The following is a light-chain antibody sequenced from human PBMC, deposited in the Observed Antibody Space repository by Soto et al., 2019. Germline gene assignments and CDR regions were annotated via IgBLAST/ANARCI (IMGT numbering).Light chain of an antibody. V-gene: IGKV1-39*01. J-gene: IGKJ4*01. CDR3: QQTYRTPLT. Sequence: DIQMTQSPSSLSASVGDRVTVTCRASQSIRGYLNWYQQKPGEAPKLLIYAASSLHSGVPSRFSGSGSGTDFTLPISSLHPEDFATYSCQQTYRTPLTFGGGTKVEIK. CDR1: QSIRGY. CDR2: AAS.